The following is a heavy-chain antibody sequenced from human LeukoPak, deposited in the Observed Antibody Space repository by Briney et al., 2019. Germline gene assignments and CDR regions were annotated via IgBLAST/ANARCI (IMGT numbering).Heavy chain of an antibody. CDR3: AKLLLRAFDI. Sequence: GGSLRLSCAASGFTLSSYGMSWVRQAPGKGLEWVSVISGSGGSTYYADSVKGRFTISRDNSKNTLYLQMNSLRAEDTAVYYCAKLLLRAFDIWGQGTMVTVSS. CDR1: GFTLSSYG. J-gene: IGHJ3*02. D-gene: IGHD2/OR15-2a*01. V-gene: IGHV3-23*01. CDR2: ISGSGGST.